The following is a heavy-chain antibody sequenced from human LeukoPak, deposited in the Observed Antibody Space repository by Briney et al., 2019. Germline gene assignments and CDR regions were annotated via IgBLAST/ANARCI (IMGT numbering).Heavy chain of an antibody. Sequence: PGGSLRLSCAASGFTFSSYSMNWVRQAPGKGLEWVSAIGGSGGSTYYVDSVKGRFTISRDNSKNTLYLQMNSLRAEDTAVYYCAKDIQYYYDSSGYWDYWGQGTLVTVSS. CDR1: GFTFSSYS. CDR3: AKDIQYYYDSSGYWDY. CDR2: IGGSGGST. D-gene: IGHD3-22*01. V-gene: IGHV3-23*01. J-gene: IGHJ4*02.